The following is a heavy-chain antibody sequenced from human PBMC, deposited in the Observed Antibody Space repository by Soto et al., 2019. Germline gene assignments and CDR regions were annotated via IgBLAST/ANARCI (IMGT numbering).Heavy chain of an antibody. D-gene: IGHD4-17*01. V-gene: IGHV3-74*01. CDR1: GFTFGSYW. J-gene: IGHJ4*02. CDR3: ARDKDDYAEEFDY. Sequence: GGSLRLSCAASGFTFGSYWMHWVRQAPGKGLVWVSRINSDGSSTSYADSVKGRFTISRDNAKNTLYLQMNSLRAEDTAVYYCARDKDDYAEEFDYWGQGTLVTVSS. CDR2: INSDGSST.